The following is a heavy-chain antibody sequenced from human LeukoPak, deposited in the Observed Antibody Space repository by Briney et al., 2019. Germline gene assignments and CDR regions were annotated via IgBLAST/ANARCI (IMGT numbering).Heavy chain of an antibody. CDR1: GYTFIKYA. J-gene: IGHJ5*02. CDR2: INAGNGYT. D-gene: IGHD3-3*01. CDR3: ARDLDGSAGAWFDP. V-gene: IGHV1-3*01. Sequence: ASVKVSCKASGYTFIKYAMHWVRQAPGQRLEWMGWINAGNGYTKYSQSFQDRVTFSRDASATTVYMELSSLKYDDMAVYYCARDLDGSAGAWFDPWGQGTLVTVSS.